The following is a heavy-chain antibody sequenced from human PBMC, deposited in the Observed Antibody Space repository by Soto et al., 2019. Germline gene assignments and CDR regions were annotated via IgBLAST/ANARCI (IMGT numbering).Heavy chain of an antibody. Sequence: GASVKVSCKASGYAFTSYYMHWVRQAPGQGLEWMGIINPSGGSTSYAQKFQGRVTMTRDTSTSTVYMELSSLRSEDTAVYYCARAYYYDSSGYLGGPRPDAFDIWGQGTMVTVSS. CDR1: GYAFTSYY. CDR2: INPSGGST. CDR3: ARAYYYDSSGYLGGPRPDAFDI. D-gene: IGHD3-22*01. V-gene: IGHV1-46*01. J-gene: IGHJ3*02.